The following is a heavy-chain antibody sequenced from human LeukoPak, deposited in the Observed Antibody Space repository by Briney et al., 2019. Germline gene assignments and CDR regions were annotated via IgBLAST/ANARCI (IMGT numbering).Heavy chain of an antibody. CDR3: ARGGSAPGYYYMDV. V-gene: IGHV3-33*08. Sequence: GGSLRLSCAAPGFTFSNYWMGWVRQAPGKGLEWVAVIWYDGSNKYYADSVKGRFTISRDNSKNTLYLQMNSLRAEDTAVYYCARGGSAPGYYYMDVWGKGTTVTVSS. CDR2: IWYDGSNK. D-gene: IGHD6-13*01. CDR1: GFTFSNYW. J-gene: IGHJ6*03.